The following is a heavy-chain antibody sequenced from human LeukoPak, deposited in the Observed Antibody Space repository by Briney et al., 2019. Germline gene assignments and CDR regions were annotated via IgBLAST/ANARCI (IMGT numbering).Heavy chain of an antibody. V-gene: IGHV3-30-3*01. CDR2: ISYDGSNK. CDR3: ARDLVPYGSGSYYNVDY. D-gene: IGHD3-10*01. Sequence: SGGSLRLSCAASGFTFSSYAMHWVRQAPGKGLEWVAVISYDGSNKYYADSVKGRFTISRDNSKNTLYLQMNSLRAEDTAVYYCARDLVPYGSGSYYNVDYWGQGTLVTVSS. CDR1: GFTFSSYA. J-gene: IGHJ4*02.